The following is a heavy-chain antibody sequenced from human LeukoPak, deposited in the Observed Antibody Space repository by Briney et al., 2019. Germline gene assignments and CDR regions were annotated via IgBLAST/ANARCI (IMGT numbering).Heavy chain of an antibody. CDR3: ARDASQLLWFGESLGLMDV. V-gene: IGHV1-2*02. D-gene: IGHD3-10*01. J-gene: IGHJ6*04. CDR2: INPNSGGT. CDR1: GYTFTGYY. Sequence: EASVKVPCKASGYTFTGYYMHWVRQAPGQGLEWMGWINPNSGGTNYAQKFQGRVTMTRDTSISTAYMELSRLRSDDTAVYYCARDASQLLWFGESLGLMDVWGKGTTVTISS.